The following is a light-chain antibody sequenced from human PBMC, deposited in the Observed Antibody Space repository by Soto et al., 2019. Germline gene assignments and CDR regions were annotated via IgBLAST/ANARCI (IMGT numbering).Light chain of an antibody. CDR2: GTS. Sequence: EIVMTQSPATLSLSPGERATLSCRASQSVSSTLAWYQQKPGQAPRLLIYGTSTRATGIPARFSGSGSGTDFTLTISSLESEDFAVYYCQQHNKWPRTFGQGTKLEIK. J-gene: IGKJ2*01. CDR1: QSVSST. V-gene: IGKV3D-15*01. CDR3: QQHNKWPRT.